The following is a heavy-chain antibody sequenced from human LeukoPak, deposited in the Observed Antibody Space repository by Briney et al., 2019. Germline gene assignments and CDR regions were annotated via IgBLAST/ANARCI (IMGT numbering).Heavy chain of an antibody. D-gene: IGHD1-26*01. CDR1: GFTLSGSE. CDR3: ARVWELSFDY. V-gene: IGHV3-53*01. J-gene: IGHJ4*02. Sequence: PGGSLRLSCAASGFTLSGSEMNWVRQAPGKGLEWVAVSYSGGSRSYAESVKGRFTISRDNSQNTLYLQMNSLRAEDTAVYYCARVWELSFDYWGQGTLVTVSS. CDR2: SYSGGSR.